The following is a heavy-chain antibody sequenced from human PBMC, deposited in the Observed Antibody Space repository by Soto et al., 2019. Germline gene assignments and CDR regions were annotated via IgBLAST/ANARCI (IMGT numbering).Heavy chain of an antibody. J-gene: IGHJ5*02. CDR3: ARGGYDFWSGYFSWFDP. CDR2: IKEDGGEK. D-gene: IGHD3-3*01. Sequence: PGGSLRLSCAASGFTFSSYAMSWVRKAPGKGLEWVSTIKEDGGEKYYVDSVKGRFTISRDNAKNSLYLQMNSLRAEDTAVYYCARGGYDFWSGYFSWFDPWGQGTLVTVSS. CDR1: GFTFSSYA. V-gene: IGHV3-7*01.